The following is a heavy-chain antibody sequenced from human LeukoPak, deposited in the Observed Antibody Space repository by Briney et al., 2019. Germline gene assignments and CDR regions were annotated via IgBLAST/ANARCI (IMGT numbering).Heavy chain of an antibody. CDR3: ARGSS. Sequence: GGSLRQACGTHGLTFSSYAMPTVPRATARGQAWVQLLSYEGSNKDYADSVKGRFTISRDNSKNPLYLQMNSLRAEDTAVYYCARGSSWGRGTLVTVSS. CDR2: LSYEGSNK. CDR1: GLTFSSYA. V-gene: IGHV3-30*04. J-gene: IGHJ4*02.